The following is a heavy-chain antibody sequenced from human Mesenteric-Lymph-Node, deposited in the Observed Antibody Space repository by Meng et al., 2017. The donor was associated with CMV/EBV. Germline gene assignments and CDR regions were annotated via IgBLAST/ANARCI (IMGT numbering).Heavy chain of an antibody. V-gene: IGHV3-74*03. J-gene: IGHJ4*02. CDR3: ARDNDFTNYY. Sequence: GGSLRLSCAASGFTFSGYWMNWVRQGPGKGLAWVSRINNDGSITMYADTVKGRFTISRDNAQNSLYLQMNNLRPEDTAVYYCARDNDFTNYYWGQGTLVTVSS. CDR1: GFTFSGYW. CDR2: INNDGSIT. D-gene: IGHD4-11*01.